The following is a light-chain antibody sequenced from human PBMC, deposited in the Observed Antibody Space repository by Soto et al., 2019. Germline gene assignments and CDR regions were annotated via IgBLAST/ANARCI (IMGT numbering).Light chain of an antibody. CDR2: GSS. J-gene: IGLJ2*01. V-gene: IGLV1-40*01. Sequence: QSVLTQPPSVSGAPGQRVTISCTGSSSNIGAGHVVHWYQQFPGRAPNLLIYGSSNRTSGGPDRFSGSKSGTSASLAITGLQAEDEADYYCQSYDNSLSASVFGGGTKLTVL. CDR1: SSNIGAGHV. CDR3: QSYDNSLSASV.